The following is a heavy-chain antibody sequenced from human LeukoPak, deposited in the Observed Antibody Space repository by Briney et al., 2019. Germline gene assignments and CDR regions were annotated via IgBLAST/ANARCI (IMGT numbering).Heavy chain of an antibody. D-gene: IGHD5-24*01. CDR1: GGSINNYY. Sequence: SETLSLTCTVSGGSINNYYWSWSRQAPGKQLEWIGYIYYSGSANYNPSLKSRVTISVDTSKNQFSLRLSSVTAADTAVYYCASGRDMATLKAFDHWGQRTLVTVSS. V-gene: IGHV4-59*01. CDR3: ASGRDMATLKAFDH. CDR2: IYYSGSA. J-gene: IGHJ5*02.